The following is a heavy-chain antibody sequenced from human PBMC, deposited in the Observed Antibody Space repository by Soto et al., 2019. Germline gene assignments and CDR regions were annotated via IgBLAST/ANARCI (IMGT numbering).Heavy chain of an antibody. CDR2: TYYRSKWYN. Sequence: SQTLSLTCAISGDSVSSNSAAWNWIRQSPSRGLEWLGRTYYRSKWYNDYAVSVKSRITINPDTSKNQFSLQLNSVTPEDTAVYYCAREHVAVAGTDYYYYYYMDVWGKGTTVTVSS. CDR3: AREHVAVAGTDYYYYYYMDV. D-gene: IGHD6-19*01. CDR1: GDSVSSNSAA. J-gene: IGHJ6*03. V-gene: IGHV6-1*01.